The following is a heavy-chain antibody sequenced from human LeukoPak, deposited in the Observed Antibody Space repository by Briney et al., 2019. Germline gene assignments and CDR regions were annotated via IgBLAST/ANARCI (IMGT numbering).Heavy chain of an antibody. CDR1: GGSINNYY. Sequence: SETLSLICTVSGGSINNYYWSWIRQPAGKGLEWLGRIYASGNTNYNPSLKSRVTMSVDTSQNQVSLKLSSMTAADTAVYYCAREGTYCSGGSCLFDYWGQGTLVTVSS. CDR3: AREGTYCSGGSCLFDY. CDR2: IYASGNT. V-gene: IGHV4-4*07. D-gene: IGHD2-15*01. J-gene: IGHJ4*02.